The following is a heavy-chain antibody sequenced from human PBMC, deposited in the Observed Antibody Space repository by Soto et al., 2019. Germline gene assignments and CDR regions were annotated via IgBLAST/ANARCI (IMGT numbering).Heavy chain of an antibody. CDR1: GGSISSYY. D-gene: IGHD2-15*01. V-gene: IGHV4-59*08. CDR2: IYYSGST. CDR3: ARHLRSIRYCNCGICYMDV. Sequence: PSETLSLTCTVSGGSISSYYWSWIRQPPGKGLEWIGYIYYSGSTNYNPSLKSRVTISVDTSKNQFSLKLSSVTAADTAVYYCARHLRSIRYCNCGICYMDVWGKGTTVTVSS. J-gene: IGHJ6*03.